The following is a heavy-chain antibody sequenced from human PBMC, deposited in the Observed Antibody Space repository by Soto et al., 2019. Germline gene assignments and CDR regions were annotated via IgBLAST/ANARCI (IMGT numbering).Heavy chain of an antibody. CDR3: TTVWRYYFDY. Sequence: EVQLVESGGGLVKPGGSLRLSCAASGFTFNNAWMSWVRQAPGKGLEWVGRIKSKTDGGTTDYAAPVKGRFTISRDDSKNTLSLQMNSLKTEDTAVYYCTTVWRYYFDYWGQGTLVTVSS. D-gene: IGHD2-21*01. CDR2: IKSKTDGGTT. V-gene: IGHV3-15*01. J-gene: IGHJ4*02. CDR1: GFTFNNAW.